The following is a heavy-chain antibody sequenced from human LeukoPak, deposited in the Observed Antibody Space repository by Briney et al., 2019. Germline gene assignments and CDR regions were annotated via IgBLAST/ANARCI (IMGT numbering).Heavy chain of an antibody. Sequence: SETLSLTCIVSGGSISSSSYYWGWIRQPPGKGLEWIGSIYYNGSTYYNPSLKSRVTISVDTSKNQFSLKLSSVTAADTAVYYCARQEGYGSGSFDYWGQGTLVTVSS. J-gene: IGHJ4*02. CDR3: ARQEGYGSGSFDY. CDR2: IYYNGST. CDR1: GGSISSSSYY. D-gene: IGHD3-10*01. V-gene: IGHV4-39*01.